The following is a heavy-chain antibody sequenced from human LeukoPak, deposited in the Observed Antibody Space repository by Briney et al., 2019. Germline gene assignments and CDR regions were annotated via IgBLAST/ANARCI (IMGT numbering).Heavy chain of an antibody. D-gene: IGHD1-26*01. Sequence: GGSLRLSCAASGFTFRTSGMNWVRQAPGKGLEWVSYISSSGTTISYAQSVKGRFTITRDNAQNPLTLHMNTLRADDTAVYYCAKDGGTHFDHWGQGTLVTVSS. CDR2: ISSSGTTI. CDR3: AKDGGTHFDH. CDR1: GFTFRTSG. J-gene: IGHJ4*02. V-gene: IGHV3-48*01.